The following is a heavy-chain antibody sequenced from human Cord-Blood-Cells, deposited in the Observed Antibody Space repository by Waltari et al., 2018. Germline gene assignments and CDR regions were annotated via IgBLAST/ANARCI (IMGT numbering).Heavy chain of an antibody. V-gene: IGHV4-59*01. CDR2: IYYSGGT. Sequence: QVQLQESGPGLVKPSETLSLTCTVSVGSISSYYWSWIRQPPGKGLEWIGYIYYSGGTNYNPSLKSRVTISVDTSKNQFSLKLSSVTAADTAVYYCARAITGTTFDYWGQGTLVTVSS. CDR1: VGSISSYY. D-gene: IGHD1-7*01. J-gene: IGHJ4*02. CDR3: ARAITGTTFDY.